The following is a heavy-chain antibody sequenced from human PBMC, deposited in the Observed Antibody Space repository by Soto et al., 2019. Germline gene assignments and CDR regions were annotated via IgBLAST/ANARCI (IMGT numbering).Heavy chain of an antibody. CDR2: INGGNGNT. CDR3: ARELQGLYYFDY. D-gene: IGHD4-4*01. Sequence: SVKVSCKASEYTFTSYTMHWVRQAPLQRLEWMGWINGGNGNTKYSQKFQGRVTITRDTSASTAYMELSSLRSDDTAVYYCARELQGLYYFDYWGQGTLVTVSS. CDR1: EYTFTSYT. J-gene: IGHJ4*02. V-gene: IGHV1-3*01.